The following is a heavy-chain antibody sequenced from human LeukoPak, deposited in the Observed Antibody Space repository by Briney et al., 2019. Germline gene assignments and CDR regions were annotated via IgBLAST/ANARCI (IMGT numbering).Heavy chain of an antibody. V-gene: IGHV4-34*01. J-gene: IGHJ5*02. CDR2: INHSGST. CDR3: ASLTDYYDSSGYFGS. D-gene: IGHD3-22*01. Sequence: PSETLSLTCAVYGGSFSGYYWSWIRQPPGKGLEWIGEINHSGSTNYNPSLKSRVTISVDTSKNQFSLKLSSVTAADTAVYYCASLTDYYDSSGYFGSWGQGTLVTVSS. CDR1: GGSFSGYY.